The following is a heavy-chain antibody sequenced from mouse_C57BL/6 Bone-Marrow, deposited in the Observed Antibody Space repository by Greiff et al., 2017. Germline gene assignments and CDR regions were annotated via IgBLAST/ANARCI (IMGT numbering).Heavy chain of an antibody. Sequence: EVNVVESGGGLVKPGGSLKLSCAASGFTFSSYAMSWVRQTQEKRLEWVATISDGGSYTYYPDNVKGRFTISRDNAKNNLYLQMSHLKSEDTAMYYCARDITTVVYFDVWGTGTTVTVSS. CDR1: GFTFSSYA. D-gene: IGHD1-1*01. J-gene: IGHJ1*03. CDR3: ARDITTVVYFDV. V-gene: IGHV5-4*01. CDR2: ISDGGSYT.